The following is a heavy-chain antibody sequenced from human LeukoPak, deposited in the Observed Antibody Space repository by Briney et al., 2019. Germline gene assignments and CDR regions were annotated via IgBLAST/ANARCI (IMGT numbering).Heavy chain of an antibody. CDR2: IIPIFGTA. J-gene: IGHJ1*01. D-gene: IGHD2-15*01. CDR1: GGTFSSYA. CDR3: ARDSPGPYCSGGSCYPLEYFQH. V-gene: IGHV1-69*13. Sequence: SVKVSCKASGGTFSSYAISWVRQAPGQGLEWMGGIIPIFGTANYAQKFQGRVTITADESTSTAYMELSSLRSEDTAVYYCARDSPGPYCSGGSCYPLEYFQHWGQGTWSPSPQ.